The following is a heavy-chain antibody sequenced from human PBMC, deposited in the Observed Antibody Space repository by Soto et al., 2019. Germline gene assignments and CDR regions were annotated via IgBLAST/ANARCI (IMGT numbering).Heavy chain of an antibody. D-gene: IGHD1-1*01. Sequence: SVKVSCKASGGTFSSYAISWVRQAPGQGLEWMGGIIPIFGTANYAQKFQGRVTITADETTSTAYMELSSLRSEDTAVYYCARGGRPTRSLQIQLESPYNWFDPWGQGTLVTVSS. V-gene: IGHV1-69*13. CDR1: GGTFSSYA. J-gene: IGHJ5*02. CDR2: IIPIFGTA. CDR3: ARGGRPTRSLQIQLESPYNWFDP.